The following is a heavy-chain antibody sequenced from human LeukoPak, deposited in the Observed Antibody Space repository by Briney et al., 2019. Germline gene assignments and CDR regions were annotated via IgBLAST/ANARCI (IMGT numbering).Heavy chain of an antibody. Sequence: GASVKVSCKAPGYNFTGYYMHWVRQAPGQGLEWMGWINPNSGGTNYAQKFQGRVTMTRDTSISTAYMELSRLRYDDTAVYYCARDPIAAAGLPGDYWGQGTLVTVSS. CDR2: INPNSGGT. J-gene: IGHJ4*02. CDR1: GYNFTGYY. V-gene: IGHV1-2*02. CDR3: ARDPIAAAGLPGDY. D-gene: IGHD6-13*01.